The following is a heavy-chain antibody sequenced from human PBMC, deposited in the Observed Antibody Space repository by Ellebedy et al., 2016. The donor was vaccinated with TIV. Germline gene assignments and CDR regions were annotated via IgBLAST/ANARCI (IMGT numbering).Heavy chain of an antibody. V-gene: IGHV3-48*04. CDR1: GFTFSSYS. Sequence: GESLKISXAASGFTFSSYSMNWVRQAPGKGLEWVSYISSSSSTIYYADSVKGRFTISRDNAKNSLYLQMNSLRAEDTAVYYCASPVVVTSYWGQGTLVTVSS. D-gene: IGHD2-21*02. CDR3: ASPVVVTSY. CDR2: ISSSSSTI. J-gene: IGHJ4*02.